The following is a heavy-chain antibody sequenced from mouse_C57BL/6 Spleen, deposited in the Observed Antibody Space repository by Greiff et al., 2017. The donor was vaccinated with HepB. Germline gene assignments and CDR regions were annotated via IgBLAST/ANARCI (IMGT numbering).Heavy chain of an antibody. J-gene: IGHJ4*01. V-gene: IGHV5-9-1*02. CDR1: GFTFSSYA. D-gene: IGHD3-2*02. Sequence: EVQVVESGEGLVKPGGSLKLSCAASGFTFSSYAMSWVRQTPEKRLEWVAYISSGGDYIYYADTVKGRFTISRDNARNTLYLQMSSLKSEDTAMYYCTRDEGSSGHYAMDYWGQGTSVTVSS. CDR3: TRDEGSSGHYAMDY. CDR2: ISSGGDYI.